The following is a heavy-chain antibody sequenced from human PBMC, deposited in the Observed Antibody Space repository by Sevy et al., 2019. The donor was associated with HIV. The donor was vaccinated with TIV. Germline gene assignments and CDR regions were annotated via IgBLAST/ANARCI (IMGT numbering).Heavy chain of an antibody. CDR1: GYTFTSYG. CDR2: ISAYNGNT. V-gene: IGHV1-18*01. J-gene: IGHJ6*03. D-gene: IGHD3-3*01. CDR3: ARTYYDFWSGYSRYYYYYMDV. Sequence: GPVKVSCKASGYTFTSYGISWVRQAPGQGLEWMGWISAYNGNTNYAQKLQGRVTMTTDTSTSTAYMELRSLRSDDTAVYYCARTYYDFWSGYSRYYYYYMDVWGKGTTVTVSS.